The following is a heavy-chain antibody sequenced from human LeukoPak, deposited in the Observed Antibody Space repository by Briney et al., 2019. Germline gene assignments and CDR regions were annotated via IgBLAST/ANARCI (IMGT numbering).Heavy chain of an antibody. D-gene: IGHD4-17*01. CDR3: AREATVVTYFDY. V-gene: IGHV3-23*01. J-gene: IGHJ4*02. Sequence: PGGSLRLSCAASGFTFSSYAMSWVRQAPGKGLEWVSAISASGGGTYYADSVKGRFTISRDNSKNTLYLQMNSLRAEDTAVYYCAREATVVTYFDYWGQGTLVTVSS. CDR2: ISASGGGT. CDR1: GFTFSSYA.